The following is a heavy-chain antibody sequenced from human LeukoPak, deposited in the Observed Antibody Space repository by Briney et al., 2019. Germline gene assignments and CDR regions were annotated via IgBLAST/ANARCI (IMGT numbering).Heavy chain of an antibody. CDR3: ARGLENFDY. Sequence: ASVKVSCKASGYTFSGYYMHWLRQAPGQGLEWMGRINPNSGGTNYSQKFQGRVTMTRDTSISTTYMELRRVRFDDTAVYYCARGLENFDYWGQGTLVSVSS. V-gene: IGHV1-2*06. J-gene: IGHJ4*02. CDR2: INPNSGGT. D-gene: IGHD1-1*01. CDR1: GYTFSGYY.